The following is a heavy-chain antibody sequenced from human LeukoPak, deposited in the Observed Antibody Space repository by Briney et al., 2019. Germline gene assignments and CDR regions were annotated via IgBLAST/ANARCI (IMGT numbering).Heavy chain of an antibody. D-gene: IGHD4-11*01. V-gene: IGHV3-23*01. CDR1: GFTFSSYG. CDR3: ARDSRQQLFDY. J-gene: IGHJ4*02. CDR2: ISGSGGST. Sequence: GGSLRPSCAASGFTFSSYGMSWVRQAPGKGLEWVSAISGSGGSTYYADSVKGRFTISRDNAKSSLYLQMNGLRAEDTAVYYCARDSRQQLFDYWGQGTLVTVSS.